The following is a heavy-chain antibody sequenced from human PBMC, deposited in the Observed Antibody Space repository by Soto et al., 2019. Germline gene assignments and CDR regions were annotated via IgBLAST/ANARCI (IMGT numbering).Heavy chain of an antibody. D-gene: IGHD3-3*01. CDR3: AREFRSYDFWSGYYNPYYFDY. Sequence: SVKVSCKASGGTFSSYAISWVRQAPGQGLEWMGGIIPIFGTANYAQKFQGRVTITADESTSTAYMELSSLRSEDTAVYYCAREFRSYDFWSGYYNPYYFDYWG. J-gene: IGHJ4*01. CDR2: IIPIFGTA. CDR1: GGTFSSYA. V-gene: IGHV1-69*13.